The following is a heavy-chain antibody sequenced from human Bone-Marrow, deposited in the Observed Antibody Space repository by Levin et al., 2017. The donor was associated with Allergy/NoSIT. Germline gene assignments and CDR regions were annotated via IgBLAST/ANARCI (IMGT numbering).Heavy chain of an antibody. Sequence: GGSLRLSCKASGYTFTGYWMHWVRQAPGQGLEWMGRINPNTGDTNYAQKFQGRVTMTRDTSISTAYMELSGLKSDDTAVFYCAKERGAGAWYYDYWGQGTLLTVSS. J-gene: IGHJ4*02. CDR1: GYTFTGYW. CDR3: AKERGAGAWYYDY. V-gene: IGHV1-2*06. D-gene: IGHD2-15*01. CDR2: INPNTGDT.